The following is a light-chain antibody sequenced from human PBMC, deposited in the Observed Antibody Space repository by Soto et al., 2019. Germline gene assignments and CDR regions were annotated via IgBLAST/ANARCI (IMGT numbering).Light chain of an antibody. CDR2: WAS. V-gene: IGKV4-1*01. Sequence: DIVMTQSPDSLAVSLGERATINCKSSQSVLYSSNSKNYIAWYQQKPGQPPKLLIYWASTRESGVPDRFSGSGSGTDFTLTITSLQAEDVAVYYCQQYYNTPLTFGGGTKVDIK. J-gene: IGKJ4*01. CDR3: QQYYNTPLT. CDR1: QSVLYSSNSKNY.